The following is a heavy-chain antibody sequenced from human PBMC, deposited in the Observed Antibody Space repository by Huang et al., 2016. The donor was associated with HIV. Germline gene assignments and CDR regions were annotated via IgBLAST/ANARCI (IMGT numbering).Heavy chain of an antibody. CDR1: GGSLSDHY. V-gene: IGHV4-34*02. D-gene: IGHD2-21*02. CDR3: ARPRMTATSSDSTWSFFDS. J-gene: IGHJ4*02. Sequence: QVQLQQWGAGLLKPSGALSLKCAVYGGSLSDHYWTWIRISPGKRLEWIGELKHRGLSTSNPSLRSRVTMSVDMSKNQCSLNLTSLTAADTAVYYCARPRMTATSSDSTWSFFDSWGQGTLVIVSS. CDR2: LKHRGLS.